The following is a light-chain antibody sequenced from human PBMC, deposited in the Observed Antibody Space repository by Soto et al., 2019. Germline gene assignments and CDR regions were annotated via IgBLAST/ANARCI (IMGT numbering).Light chain of an antibody. J-gene: IGKJ1*01. CDR2: AAS. Sequence: DIQMTQSPSTLSASVGDRVTITCRAIQSISSWLAWYQVKPGKAPKLLIYAASTLESGVPSRFSATVSGTEFTLTISRLQPDDFATYYCQRYDTYSRTFGQGTKVDIK. CDR3: QRYDTYSRT. CDR1: QSISSW. V-gene: IGKV1-5*01.